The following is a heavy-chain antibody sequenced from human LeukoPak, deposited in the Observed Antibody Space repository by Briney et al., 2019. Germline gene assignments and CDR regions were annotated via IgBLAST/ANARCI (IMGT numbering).Heavy chain of an antibody. V-gene: IGHV1-46*01. CDR3: ARETSDS. J-gene: IGHJ5*01. CDR2: INPSGSAT. CDR1: GYTFTSNF. D-gene: IGHD1-1*01. Sequence: ASVKVSFKASGYTFTSNFMHWVRQAPGQGLEWLGMINPSGSATTYAQKFQGRVTMTRDTSTSTVYMELSSLRSEDTAVYYCARETSDSWGQGTLVTVSS.